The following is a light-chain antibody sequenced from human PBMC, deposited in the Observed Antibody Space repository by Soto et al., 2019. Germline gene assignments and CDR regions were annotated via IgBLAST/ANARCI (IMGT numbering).Light chain of an antibody. Sequence: DIQMTQSPSTLSASVGDRVTITCRASQSISSYLAWYQQKPGKAPNLLISGASSLQSGVPSRFSGSGSGTEFTLSISSLQPDDFATYFCQQYRSFSWTFGQGTKVDIK. CDR2: GAS. CDR1: QSISSY. V-gene: IGKV1-5*01. J-gene: IGKJ1*01. CDR3: QQYRSFSWT.